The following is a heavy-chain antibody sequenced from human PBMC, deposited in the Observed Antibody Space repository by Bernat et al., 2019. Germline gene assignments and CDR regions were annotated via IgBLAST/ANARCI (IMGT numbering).Heavy chain of an antibody. CDR1: GGSFSGYY. CDR2: INHSGST. V-gene: IGHV4-34*01. Sequence: QVQLQQWGAGLLKPSETLSLTCAVYGGSFSGYYWSWIRQPPGKGLEWIGEINHSGSTYYNPSLKSRVTISVDTSKNQFSLKLSSVTAADTAVYYCATAMSHCVVVRNWFDHWGQGTLVTVSS. CDR3: ATAMSHCVVVRNWFDH. D-gene: IGHD2-2*01. J-gene: IGHJ5*02.